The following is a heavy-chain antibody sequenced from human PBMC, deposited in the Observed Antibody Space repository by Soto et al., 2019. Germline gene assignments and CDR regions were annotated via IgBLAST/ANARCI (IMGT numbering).Heavy chain of an antibody. J-gene: IGHJ4*02. CDR3: AKSRMGSSWYEGDS. CDR1: GFPFSSYG. Sequence: QVDLVESGGGVVQPGRSLRLSCAASGFPFSSYGMHWVRQAPGKGLEWVAVISYDGSNQYYADSVKGRFTISRDNSKNTLYLEVDRLGPEDTAVYFCAKSRMGSSWYEGDSWGQGTLVTVSS. CDR2: ISYDGSNQ. V-gene: IGHV3-30*18. D-gene: IGHD6-13*01.